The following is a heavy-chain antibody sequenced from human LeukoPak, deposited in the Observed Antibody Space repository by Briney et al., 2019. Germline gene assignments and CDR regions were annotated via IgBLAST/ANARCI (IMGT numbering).Heavy chain of an antibody. J-gene: IGHJ5*02. CDR3: ARELEVAADWGWFDP. CDR1: GGSFSGYY. Sequence: SETLSLTCAVYGGSFSGYYWSWIRQPPGKGLEWIGEINHSGSTNYNPSLKSRVTISVDTSKNQFSLKLSAVTAADTAVYYCARELEVAADWGWFDPWGQGTLVTVSS. CDR2: INHSGST. D-gene: IGHD6-19*01. V-gene: IGHV4-34*01.